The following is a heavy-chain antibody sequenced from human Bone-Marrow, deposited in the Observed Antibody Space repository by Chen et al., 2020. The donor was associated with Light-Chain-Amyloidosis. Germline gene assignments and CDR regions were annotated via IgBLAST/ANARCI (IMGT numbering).Heavy chain of an antibody. D-gene: IGHD3-10*01. Sequence: EVQLVESAGGLVQPGGSLRLSCAASGLTVSNSWMHWVRQVPGKVLLWVPHINSDGIITNYADFVKGRFTISRDNAKNMLYLQMNSLRVEDTAVYYCARHSGGFDYWGQGTLVTVSS. CDR1: GLTVSNSW. CDR3: ARHSGGFDY. CDR2: INSDGIIT. V-gene: IGHV3-74*01. J-gene: IGHJ4*02.